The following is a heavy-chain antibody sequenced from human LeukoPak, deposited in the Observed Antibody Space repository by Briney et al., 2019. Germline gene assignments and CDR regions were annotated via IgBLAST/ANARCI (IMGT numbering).Heavy chain of an antibody. J-gene: IGHJ4*02. CDR3: ATPYSRFDY. Sequence: GGSLRLSCAASGFTFSSYAMHWVRQAPGKGLEWVAVISYDGSNKYYADSVKGRFTISRDNAKNSLYLQMNSLRAEDTAVYYCATPYSRFDYWGQGTLVTVSS. CDR2: ISYDGSNK. V-gene: IGHV3-30*04. D-gene: IGHD6-13*01. CDR1: GFTFSSYA.